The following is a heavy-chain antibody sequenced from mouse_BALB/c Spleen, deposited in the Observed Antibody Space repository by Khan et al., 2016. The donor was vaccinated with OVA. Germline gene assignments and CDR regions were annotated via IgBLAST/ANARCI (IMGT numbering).Heavy chain of an antibody. D-gene: IGHD2-1*01. V-gene: IGHV1-61*01. CDR2: IDPSDSET. CDR3: ARGDGNSLYWYFDV. CDR1: GYTFTSYW. Sequence: QVQLQQSGAELVRPGASVKLSCKASGYTFTSYWMNWVKQRPGQGLEWIGMIDPSDSETHYNQMFKDKATLTVDKSSSTAYMQHSSLTSEDSAVYYCARGDGNSLYWYFDVWGAGTTVTVSS. J-gene: IGHJ1*01.